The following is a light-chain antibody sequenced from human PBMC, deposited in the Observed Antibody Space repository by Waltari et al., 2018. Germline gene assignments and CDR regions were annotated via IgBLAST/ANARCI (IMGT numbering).Light chain of an antibody. CDR2: VHSDGSH. CDR1: SGHITNV. CDR3: QTGGHGTWV. J-gene: IGLJ3*02. V-gene: IGLV4-69*01. Sequence: QLELTQSPSASASLGASVKLTCTLSSGHITNVVSGPQQQPQKGPRYLMKVHSDGSHSGGDGMSDRFLGSSSGAGRYLTRSSLQSEDEADYYCQTGGHGTWVFGGGTKLTVL.